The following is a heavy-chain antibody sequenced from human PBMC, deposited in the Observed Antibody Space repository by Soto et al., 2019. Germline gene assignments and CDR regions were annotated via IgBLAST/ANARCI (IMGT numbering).Heavy chain of an antibody. CDR2: IYPGDSDT. CDR1: GYSFPIYW. Sequence: GESLKISCKGSGYSFPIYWIGWVRQVPGKGLEWMGIIYPGDSDTRYSPSFQGQVTISVDKSISTAYLQWSSLKASDTARYYCARSYCSSSSCYQGFWFDPWGQGTLVTVSS. V-gene: IGHV5-51*01. CDR3: ARSYCSSSSCYQGFWFDP. J-gene: IGHJ5*02. D-gene: IGHD2-2*01.